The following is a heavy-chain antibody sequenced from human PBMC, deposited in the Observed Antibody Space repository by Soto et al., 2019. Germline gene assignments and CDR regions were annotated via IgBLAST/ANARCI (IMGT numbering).Heavy chain of an antibody. J-gene: IGHJ4*02. Sequence: SETLSLTCAVYGGSFSGYYWTCILQPPGKGLEWIGEINPGGTTHYNPSLKSRVTISVDTSKNQFSLKLNSVTAADTAVYYCARTQSGTFGSRRGFFDYWGQGILVTVYS. V-gene: IGHV4-34*01. CDR3: ARTQSGTFGSRRGFFDY. D-gene: IGHD1-26*01. CDR1: GGSFSGYY. CDR2: INPGGTT.